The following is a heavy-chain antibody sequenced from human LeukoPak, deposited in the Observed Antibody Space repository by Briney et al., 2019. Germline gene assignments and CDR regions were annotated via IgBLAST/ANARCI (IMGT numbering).Heavy chain of an antibody. V-gene: IGHV3-21*04. CDR1: GFTFSSYS. D-gene: IGHD6-13*01. CDR3: AKDQYFGQQLTPDY. J-gene: IGHJ4*02. CDR2: ISSSSSYI. Sequence: GGSLRLSCAASGFTFSSYSMNWVRQAPGKGLEWVSSISSSSSYIYYADSVKGRFTISRDNAKNSLYLQMNSLRAEDTAVYYCAKDQYFGQQLTPDYWGQGTLVTVSS.